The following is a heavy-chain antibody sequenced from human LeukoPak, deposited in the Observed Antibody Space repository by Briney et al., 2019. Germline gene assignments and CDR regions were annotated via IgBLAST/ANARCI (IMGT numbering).Heavy chain of an antibody. CDR2: IYYSGST. J-gene: IGHJ3*02. CDR1: GGSISSYF. CDR3: ARHRDSSSSPRRPFDI. D-gene: IGHD6-6*01. Sequence: PETLSLTCTVSGGSISSYFWSWIRQPPGNGLEWIGYIYYSGSTYYNPSLKSRVTISVDTSKNQFSLKLSSVAAADTAVYYCARHRDSSSSPRRPFDIWGQGTMVTVSS. V-gene: IGHV4-59*08.